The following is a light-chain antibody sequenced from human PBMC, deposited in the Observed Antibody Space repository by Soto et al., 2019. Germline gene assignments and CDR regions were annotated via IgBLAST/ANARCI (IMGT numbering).Light chain of an antibody. V-gene: IGKV1-39*01. CDR3: QQSFSAPLP. CDR1: QSISSY. J-gene: IGKJ4*01. CDR2: AAS. Sequence: DIPMPQSPSSLSASVGDRVTITCRASQSISSYLNWYQQRPGKAPRLLIYAASNLHSGVPSRFSGSGSGSDFTLSIVSLQREDFATYYCQQSFSAPLPFGGGTKVDI.